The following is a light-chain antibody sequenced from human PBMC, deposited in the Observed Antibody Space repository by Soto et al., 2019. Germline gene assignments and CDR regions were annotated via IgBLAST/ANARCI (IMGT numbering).Light chain of an antibody. CDR1: QSVSNS. CDR3: HQRYNWPRVT. Sequence: EIVLTQSPATLSLSPGERVTLSCRASQSVSNSLAWYQQKPGQPPRLLIYDVSNRATGIPAGFSGSGSGTDFTLTITSLEPEDFAVYFCHQRYNWPRVTFGQGTRLEIK. V-gene: IGKV3-11*01. CDR2: DVS. J-gene: IGKJ5*01.